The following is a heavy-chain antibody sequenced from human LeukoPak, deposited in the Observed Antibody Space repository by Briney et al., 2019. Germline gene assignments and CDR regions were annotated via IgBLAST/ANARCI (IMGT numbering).Heavy chain of an antibody. CDR1: GFTFSSYE. CDR2: ISSSGSTI. Sequence: GGFLRLSCTASGFTFSSYEMNWVRQAPGKGLEWVSYISSSGSTIYYADSVKGRFTISRDNAKNSLYLQMNSLTAEDTAVYYCARVGYSSGRYYYFYHMDVWGKGTTVTVSS. J-gene: IGHJ6*03. CDR3: ARVGYSSGRYYYFYHMDV. V-gene: IGHV3-48*03. D-gene: IGHD6-19*01.